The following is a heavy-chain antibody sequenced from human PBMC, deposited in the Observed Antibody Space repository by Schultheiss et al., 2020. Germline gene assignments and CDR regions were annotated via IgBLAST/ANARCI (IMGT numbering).Heavy chain of an antibody. CDR1: GFPVSRNY. Sequence: GESLKISCEASGFPVSRNYMSWVRQAPGKGLEWVAVISYDGSNKYYADSVKGRFTISRDNSKNTLYLQMNSLRAEDTAVYYCAEMKYGDTWGMDVWGQGTTVTVSS. J-gene: IGHJ6*02. CDR2: ISYDGSNK. D-gene: IGHD4-17*01. CDR3: AEMKYGDTWGMDV. V-gene: IGHV3-30*03.